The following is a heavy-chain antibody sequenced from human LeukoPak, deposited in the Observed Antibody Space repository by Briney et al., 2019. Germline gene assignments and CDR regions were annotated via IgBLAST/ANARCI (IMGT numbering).Heavy chain of an antibody. CDR3: ARGISQMPSYYFDY. J-gene: IGHJ4*02. D-gene: IGHD2-2*01. V-gene: IGHV4-34*01. CDR2: INHSGST. Sequence: SETLSLTCAVYGGSFSGYYWSWIRLPPGKGLEWIGEINHSGSTNYNPSLKSRVTISVDTSKNQFSLKLSSVTAADTAVYYCARGISQMPSYYFDYWGQGTLVTVSS. CDR1: GGSFSGYY.